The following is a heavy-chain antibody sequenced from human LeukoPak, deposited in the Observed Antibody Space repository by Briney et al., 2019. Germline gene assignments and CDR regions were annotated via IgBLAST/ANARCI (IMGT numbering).Heavy chain of an antibody. D-gene: IGHD3-9*01. Sequence: GASVKVSCKVSGYTLTELSMHWVRQAPGKGLEWMGGFDPEDGETIYAQKFQGRVTMTEDTSTDTAYMELSSLRSEDTAVYYCATDGVLRYFDWLFVWGQGTTVTVSS. CDR3: ATDGVLRYFDWLFV. CDR1: GYTLTELS. J-gene: IGHJ6*02. CDR2: FDPEDGET. V-gene: IGHV1-24*01.